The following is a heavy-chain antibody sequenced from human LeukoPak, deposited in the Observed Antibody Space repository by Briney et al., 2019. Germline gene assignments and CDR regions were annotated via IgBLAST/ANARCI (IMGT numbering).Heavy chain of an antibody. CDR3: ARGRNWFDP. V-gene: IGHV3-7*01. CDR2: INQDGSEK. J-gene: IGHJ5*02. CDR1: GFTFSDYY. Sequence: GGSLRLSCAASGFTFSDYYMSWVRQAPGKGPEWVANINQDGSEKNYVDSVKGRFTISRDNARNSLYLQMNSLRAEDTAVYYCARGRNWFDPWGQGTLVTVSS.